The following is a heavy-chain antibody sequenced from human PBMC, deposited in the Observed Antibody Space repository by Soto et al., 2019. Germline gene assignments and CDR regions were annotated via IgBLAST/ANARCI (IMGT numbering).Heavy chain of an antibody. D-gene: IGHD6-19*01. CDR1: GFTFSAYP. Sequence: EVLLLESGGGLAQPGGSLRLSCAASGFTFSAYPMNWVRQAPGKGLEWVSSISGAGGTTYYTESVKGRFTVSRDNTKKTWYLQMASLRVEDTAVYYCAKGYDSGWYFIGNWGLGTLVTVS. CDR2: ISGAGGTT. CDR3: AKGYDSGWYFIGN. V-gene: IGHV3-23*01. J-gene: IGHJ4*02.